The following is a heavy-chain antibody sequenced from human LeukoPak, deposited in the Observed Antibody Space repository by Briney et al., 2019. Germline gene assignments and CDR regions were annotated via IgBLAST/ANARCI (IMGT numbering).Heavy chain of an antibody. CDR1: GYTFTGYY. CDR2: INPNSGGT. CDR3: ARGDRRNFGELFGHKGRLDY. Sequence: RASVKVSCKASGYTFTGYYMHWVRQAPGQGLEWMGWINPNSGGTNYAQKFQGRVTMTRDTSISTAYMELSRLRSDDTAVYYCARGDRRNFGELFGHKGRLDYWGQGTLVTVSS. D-gene: IGHD3-10*01. J-gene: IGHJ4*02. V-gene: IGHV1-2*02.